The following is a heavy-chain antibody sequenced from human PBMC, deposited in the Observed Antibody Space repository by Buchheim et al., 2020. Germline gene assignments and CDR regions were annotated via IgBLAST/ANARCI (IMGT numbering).Heavy chain of an antibody. CDR2: MYYSGIT. D-gene: IGHD2-21*01. CDR1: GGSISSSSYY. CDR3: AGDLVDYSHAFDV. V-gene: IGHV4-39*07. J-gene: IGHJ3*01. Sequence: QLQLQESGPGLVKPSETLSLTCSVSGGSISSSSYYWGWIRQPPGKGLEWIGSMYYSGITYYNPSLKSRVTISLDTSKNQFSMKLSAVTAADTAVYYCAGDLVDYSHAFDVWGQGT.